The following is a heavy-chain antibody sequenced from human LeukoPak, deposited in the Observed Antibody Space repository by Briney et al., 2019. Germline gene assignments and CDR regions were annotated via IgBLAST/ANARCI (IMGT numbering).Heavy chain of an antibody. CDR2: IYTSGST. CDR3: ASLEGGYRYGSRY. Sequence: SETPSLTCSVSGASISSYYWTWVRQPAGKGLEWIGRIYTSGSTNYNPSLRSRVTMSVDTSKNQFSLKLSSVIAADTAVYYCASLEGGYRYGSRYWGQGSLVIVSS. D-gene: IGHD5-18*01. CDR1: GASISSYY. V-gene: IGHV4-4*07. J-gene: IGHJ4*02.